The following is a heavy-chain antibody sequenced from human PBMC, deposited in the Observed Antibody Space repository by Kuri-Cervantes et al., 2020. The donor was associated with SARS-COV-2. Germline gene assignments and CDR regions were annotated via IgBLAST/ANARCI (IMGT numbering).Heavy chain of an antibody. CDR3: ARTIRDGYNGHYFDY. Sequence: SETLSLICTVSGGSISSYYWSWIRQPPGKGLEWIGYIYYSGSTDYNPSLKSRVTISVDTSKNQFSLKLSSVTAADTAVYYCARTIRDGYNGHYFDYWGQGTLVTVSS. J-gene: IGHJ4*02. D-gene: IGHD5-24*01. CDR2: IYYSGST. V-gene: IGHV4-59*01. CDR1: GGSISSYY.